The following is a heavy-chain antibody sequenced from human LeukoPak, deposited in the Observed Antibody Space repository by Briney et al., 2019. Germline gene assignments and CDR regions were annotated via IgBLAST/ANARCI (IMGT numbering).Heavy chain of an antibody. J-gene: IGHJ4*02. Sequence: GRSLRLSCAASGFTFSSYGMHWVRQAPGKGLEWVAVIWYDGSNKYYADSVKGRFTISRDNSKNTLYLQMNSLRAEDTAVYYCAKGYYYDSSGYYYYFDYWGQGTLVTVSS. CDR3: AKGYYYDSSGYYYYFDY. V-gene: IGHV3-33*06. CDR2: IWYDGSNK. CDR1: GFTFSSYG. D-gene: IGHD3-22*01.